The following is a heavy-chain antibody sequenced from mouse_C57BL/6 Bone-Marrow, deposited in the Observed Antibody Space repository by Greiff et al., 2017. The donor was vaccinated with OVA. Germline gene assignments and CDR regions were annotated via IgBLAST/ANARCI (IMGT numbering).Heavy chain of an antibody. J-gene: IGHJ3*01. V-gene: IGHV1-62-2*01. CDR3: ARHEEGAPNWDVLFAY. Sequence: QVQLQQPGTELVKPGASVKLSCKASGYTFTEYTIHWVKQRSGQGLEWIGWFYPGSGSIKYNEKFKDKATLTADKSSSTVYMELSRLTSEDSAVYFCARHEEGAPNWDVLFAYWGQGTLVTVSA. CDR2: FYPGSGSI. D-gene: IGHD4-1*01. CDR1: GYTFTEYT.